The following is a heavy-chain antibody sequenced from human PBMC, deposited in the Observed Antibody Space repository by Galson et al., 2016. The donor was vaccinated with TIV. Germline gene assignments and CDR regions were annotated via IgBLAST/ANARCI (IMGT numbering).Heavy chain of an antibody. J-gene: IGHJ3*02. CDR2: IHPGDSET. Sequence: QSGAEVKKPGDSLKISCKGSGYSFTSYWIAWVRQMPGKGLELMGVIHPGDSETRYSSSFQGQVSISADRSISTAYLQRSSLKASDTAMYYCAKQLDFDQRVLDAFHIWGQGTLLTVSS. V-gene: IGHV5-51*01. D-gene: IGHD3-9*01. CDR3: AKQLDFDQRVLDAFHI. CDR1: GYSFTSYW.